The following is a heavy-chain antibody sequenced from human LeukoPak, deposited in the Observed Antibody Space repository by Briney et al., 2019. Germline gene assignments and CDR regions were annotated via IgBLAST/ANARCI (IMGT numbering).Heavy chain of an antibody. CDR1: GYTFSGYS. J-gene: IGHJ5*01. CDR2: INPNSGVT. CDR3: ARDASNWSAFDS. D-gene: IGHD1-20*01. Sequence: GASVKVSCKASGYTFSGYSMHWVRQAPGRGLEWMGRINPNSGVTYYAQKFQGRVTMTSDTSITTAYMELSSLTSDDTATYYCARDASNWSAFDSWGQGTLVIVSS. V-gene: IGHV1-2*06.